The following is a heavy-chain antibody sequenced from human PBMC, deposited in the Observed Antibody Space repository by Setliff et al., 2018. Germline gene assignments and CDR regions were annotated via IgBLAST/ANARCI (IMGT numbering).Heavy chain of an antibody. CDR1: GDSIMSPTYT. CDR3: ASWGSAIGFDL. D-gene: IGHD3-16*01. CDR2: ISRSGST. V-gene: IGHV4-31*01. Sequence: PSETLSLTCTVSGDSIMSPTYTWTWIRQLPGKGLEWIGYISRSGSTSYNPSLKRQITISLDTSKNQFSLKMNSVTAADTAVYYCASWGSAIGFDLWGQGTVVTVSS. J-gene: IGHJ3*01.